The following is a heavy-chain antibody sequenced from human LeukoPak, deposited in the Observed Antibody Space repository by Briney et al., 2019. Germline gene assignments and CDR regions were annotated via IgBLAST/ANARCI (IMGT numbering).Heavy chain of an antibody. CDR1: GFAFSSFA. CDR3: ANSPFYDSSGYKVY. D-gene: IGHD3-22*01. CDR2: IRGGGDT. J-gene: IGHJ4*02. V-gene: IGHV3-23*01. Sequence: GGSLRLSCGASGFAFSSFAMSWVRQAPARGLEWVSSIRGGGDTFYADSVKGRFTISRDNSKNTLYLQMNSLRAEDTAVYYCANSPFYDSSGYKVYWGQGTLVTVSS.